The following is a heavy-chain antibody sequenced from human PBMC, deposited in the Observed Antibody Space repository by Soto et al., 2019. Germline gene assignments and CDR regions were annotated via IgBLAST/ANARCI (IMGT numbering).Heavy chain of an antibody. CDR2: IYYSGGA. V-gene: IGHV4-59*01. J-gene: IGHJ4*01. CDR3: ARNSGQHTV. CDR1: GGSLSYYC. D-gene: IGHD3-10*01. Sequence: QMQLQESGPGLVKPSETLSLTCTVSGGSLSYYCWSWIRQPPGMGLEWIGYIYYSGGANYNPSLKSRVTISVVTSKNQFSLKLTSVTAADTAVYYCARNSGQHTVWGHGTLVTVAS.